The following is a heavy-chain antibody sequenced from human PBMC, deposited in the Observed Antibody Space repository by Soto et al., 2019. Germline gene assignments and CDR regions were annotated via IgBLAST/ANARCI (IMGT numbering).Heavy chain of an antibody. CDR3: ARGAADTAMVDS. J-gene: IGHJ4*02. CDR2: IFYSGST. D-gene: IGHD5-18*01. V-gene: IGHV4-59*01. Sequence: SETLSLTCTVSGGSIRSYYWTWIRQPPGKGLEWLGYIFYSGSTFYNPSLKSRVTISIHASKSQFSLQLTSVTAADTAVYYCARGAADTAMVDSWGQGTMVTVSS. CDR1: GGSIRSYY.